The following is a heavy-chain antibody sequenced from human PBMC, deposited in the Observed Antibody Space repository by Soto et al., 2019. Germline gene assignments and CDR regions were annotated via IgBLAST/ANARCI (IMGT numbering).Heavy chain of an antibody. J-gene: IGHJ4*02. CDR1: GGTFSSYA. Sequence: APVKVSCKASGGTFSSYAISWVRQAPGQGLEWMGGILPIFGTANYAQKFQGRVTITADESTSTAYMELSSLRSEDTAVYHCARAPFPRDYDEYVYFDYWGQGTLVTVSS. D-gene: IGHD4-17*01. CDR2: ILPIFGTA. CDR3: ARAPFPRDYDEYVYFDY. V-gene: IGHV1-69*13.